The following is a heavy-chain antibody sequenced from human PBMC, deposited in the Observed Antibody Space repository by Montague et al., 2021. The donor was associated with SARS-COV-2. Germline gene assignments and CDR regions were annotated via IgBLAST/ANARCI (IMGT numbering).Heavy chain of an antibody. D-gene: IGHD4/OR15-4a*01. Sequence: SETLSLTCTVSSDSINSYYWGWIRQPPGKRLEWLGYVYSSGTTNXNPSLNSRTAISVDTSKNQFSLRLDSVTAADTAIYYCATLTQSNGDFWGQGALVTVS. CDR3: ATLTQSNGDF. J-gene: IGHJ4*02. CDR2: VYSSGTT. CDR1: SDSINSYY. V-gene: IGHV4-4*08.